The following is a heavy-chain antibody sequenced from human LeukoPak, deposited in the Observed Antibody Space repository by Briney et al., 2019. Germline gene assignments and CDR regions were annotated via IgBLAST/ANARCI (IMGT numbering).Heavy chain of an antibody. J-gene: IGHJ4*02. CDR1: GVSISSGGYY. Sequence: SETLSLTCTVSGVSISSGGYYWSWIRQHPGKGLEWIGYIYYNGSTYYNPSLKSRVTISVDTSKNQFSLKLSSVTAADTAVYYCARLTVRGLGRYYDSSGSHPSGYFDYWGQGTLVTVSS. CDR3: ARLTVRGLGRYYDSSGSHPSGYFDY. V-gene: IGHV4-31*03. CDR2: IYYNGST. D-gene: IGHD3-22*01.